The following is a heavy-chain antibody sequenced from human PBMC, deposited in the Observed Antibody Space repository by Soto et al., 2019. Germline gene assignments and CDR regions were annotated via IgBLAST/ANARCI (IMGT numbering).Heavy chain of an antibody. D-gene: IGHD6-6*01. CDR1: GFTFNNLA. J-gene: IGHJ4*02. CDR3: AKNIPSSSGFDY. CDR2: ISGGGDAT. V-gene: IGHV3-23*01. Sequence: GSLRLSGSATGFTFNNLAMNWVRQGPGKGLEWVSGISGGGDATRYADSVKGRFTISRDNAESMVYLEMYSLIPDDTAIYYCAKNIPSSSGFDYWGQGTPVTVSS.